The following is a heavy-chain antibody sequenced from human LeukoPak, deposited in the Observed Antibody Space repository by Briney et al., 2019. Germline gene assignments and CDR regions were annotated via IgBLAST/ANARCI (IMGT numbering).Heavy chain of an antibody. V-gene: IGHV5-51*01. J-gene: IGHJ2*01. CDR1: GYSFTSYW. CDR3: ASSVAGTFWYFDL. D-gene: IGHD6-19*01. CDR2: IYPGDSDT. Sequence: GESLKISCKGSGYSFTSYWIGWVRQMPGKGLEWMGIIYPGDSDTRYNPSFQGQVTISADKSISTAYLQWSSLKASDTAMYYCASSVAGTFWYFDLWGRGTLVTVSS.